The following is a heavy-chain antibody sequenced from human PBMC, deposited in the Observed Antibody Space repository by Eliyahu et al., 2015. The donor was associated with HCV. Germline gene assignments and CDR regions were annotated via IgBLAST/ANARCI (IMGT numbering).Heavy chain of an antibody. Sequence: QLQLQESGPGLVKPSETLSLTCTVSGXSXSTSPYYWGWIRQPPGKGLEWIGSVSYSGSTYYNPSFNTRVTISLETSKNQFSLKLSSVTAADTALYYCARKPTGYPNWFDPWGQGTLVTVSS. CDR1: GXSXSTSPYY. CDR2: VSYSGST. J-gene: IGHJ5*02. CDR3: ARKPTGYPNWFDP. V-gene: IGHV4-39*01. D-gene: IGHD3-9*01.